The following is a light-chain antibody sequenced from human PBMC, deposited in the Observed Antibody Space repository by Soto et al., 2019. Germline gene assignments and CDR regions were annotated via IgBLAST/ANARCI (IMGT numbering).Light chain of an antibody. V-gene: IGLV7-46*01. J-gene: IGLJ3*02. Sequence: QAVVTQEPSLTVSPGGTFTLTCGSSTGAVTSGHYPYWFQQKPGQAPRTLIYDTSNKHSWTPARFSGSLLGGKAALTLSGAQPEDEAEYYCLLSYSGARAGVFGGGTQLTVL. CDR2: DTS. CDR1: TGAVTSGHY. CDR3: LLSYSGARAGV.